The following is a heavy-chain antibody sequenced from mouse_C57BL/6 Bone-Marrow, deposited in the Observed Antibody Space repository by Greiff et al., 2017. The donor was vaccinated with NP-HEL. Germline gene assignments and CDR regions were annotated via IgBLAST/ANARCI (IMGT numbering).Heavy chain of an antibody. CDR3: ARERNFYYGSSLWFAY. CDR1: GYTFTSYW. V-gene: IGHV1-59*01. Sequence: QVHVKQSGAELVRPGTSVKLSCKASGYTFTSYWMHWVKQRPGQGLEWIGVIDASDSYTNYNQKFKGKATLTVDTSSSTAYMQLSSLTSEDSAVYYCARERNFYYGSSLWFAYWGQGTLVTVSA. CDR2: IDASDSYT. D-gene: IGHD1-1*01. J-gene: IGHJ3*01.